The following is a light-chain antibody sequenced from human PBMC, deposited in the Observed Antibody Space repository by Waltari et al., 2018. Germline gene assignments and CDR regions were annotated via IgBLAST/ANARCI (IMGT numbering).Light chain of an antibody. V-gene: IGLV2-8*01. CDR2: EVN. J-gene: IGLJ1*01. CDR3: SSYAGSNNLV. Sequence: QSALTQPPSASGSPGQSVTISCTGTSSYVGVYKFVSWYQQHPGRAPKLMIYEVNQRPSGVPDRFSGSKSGNTASLTVSGLQAEDEADYYCSSYAGSNNLVFGTGTKVTVL. CDR1: SSYVGVYKF.